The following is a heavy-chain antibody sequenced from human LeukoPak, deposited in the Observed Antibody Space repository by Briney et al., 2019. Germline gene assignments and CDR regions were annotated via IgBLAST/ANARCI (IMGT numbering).Heavy chain of an antibody. CDR1: GFTFSRYW. V-gene: IGHV3-7*01. Sequence: GGSLRLSCAASGFTFSRYWMSWVRQAPGKGLEWVANIKQDGSEKYYVDSVKGRFTISRDNAKNSLYLQMNSLRAEDTAVYYCAREGIAAAGTGWYFDLWGRGTLVTVSS. CDR3: AREGIAAAGTGWYFDL. J-gene: IGHJ2*01. D-gene: IGHD6-13*01. CDR2: IKQDGSEK.